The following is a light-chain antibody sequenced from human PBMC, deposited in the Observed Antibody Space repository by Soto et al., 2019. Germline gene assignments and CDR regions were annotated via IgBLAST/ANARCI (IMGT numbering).Light chain of an antibody. CDR1: SSDVGGYNY. J-gene: IGLJ1*01. CDR2: DVT. V-gene: IGLV2-11*01. CDR3: CSYAGSYTFYV. Sequence: QSALTQPRSVSGSPGQSVTISCTGTSSDVGGYNYVSWYQQYPGTAPKLMIYDVTMRPSGVPDRFSGSKSGNTASLTISGLQAEDEADYYCCSYAGSYTFYVFGTGTKVTV.